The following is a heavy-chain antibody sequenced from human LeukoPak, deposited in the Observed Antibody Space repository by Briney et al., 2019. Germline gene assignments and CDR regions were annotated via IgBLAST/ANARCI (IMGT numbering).Heavy chain of an antibody. CDR1: GYTFTSYS. CDR3: ARDDDRAREIDY. CDR2: ISTYNGNS. Sequence: ASVKVSCKASGYTFTSYSISWVRQAPGQGLEWMGWISTYNGNSNYAQKFQGRVTMTTDTSTSTAYMELKSLRSEDTAVYYCARDDDRAREIDYRGQGTLVTVSS. J-gene: IGHJ4*02. V-gene: IGHV1-18*01. D-gene: IGHD3-22*01.